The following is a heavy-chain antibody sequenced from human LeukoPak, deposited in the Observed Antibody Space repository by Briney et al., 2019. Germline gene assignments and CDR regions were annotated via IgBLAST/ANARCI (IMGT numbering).Heavy chain of an antibody. CDR3: ARHRGGSYYDAFDI. CDR2: IYYSGST. V-gene: IGHV4-39*01. Sequence: PSETLSLTCTVSGGSISSSSYYWGWIRQPPGKGLEWIGSIYYSGSTYYNPSLKSRVTISVDTSENQFSLRLSSVTAADTAVYYCARHRGGSYYDAFDIWGQGTMVTVSS. J-gene: IGHJ3*02. D-gene: IGHD1-26*01. CDR1: GGSISSSSYY.